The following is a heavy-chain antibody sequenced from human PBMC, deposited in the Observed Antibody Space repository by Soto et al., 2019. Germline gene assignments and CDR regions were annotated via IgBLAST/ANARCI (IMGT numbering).Heavy chain of an antibody. CDR2: ITSSGDIT. V-gene: IGHV3-23*01. CDR3: AKRGGGYTYGWFDY. CDR1: GFTFSIYA. J-gene: IGHJ4*02. Sequence: EVQLLASGGGLVQPGGSLRLSCAASGFTFSIYAMSWVRQASGTGLEGVSRITSSGDITSYADSVKGRFTISSDNSKNTLYLQMTSLRAEDTAVYYCAKRGGGYTYGWFDYWGQGNLVTVSS. D-gene: IGHD5-18*01.